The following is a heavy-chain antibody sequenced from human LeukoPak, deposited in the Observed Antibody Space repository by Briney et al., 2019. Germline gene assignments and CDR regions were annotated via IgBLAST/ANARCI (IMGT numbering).Heavy chain of an antibody. J-gene: IGHJ5*02. CDR2: IYHSGST. V-gene: IGHV4-39*01. CDR3: ARPRGAGRDNWFDP. Sequence: SETLSLTCTVSGGSISSSSYYWGWIRQPPGKGLECIGTIYHSGSTYYNPSLKSRVTISVDTSKNQVSLRLSSVTAADTAVYYCARPRGAGRDNWFDPWGQGTLVTVSS. CDR1: GGSISSSSYY. D-gene: IGHD4/OR15-4a*01.